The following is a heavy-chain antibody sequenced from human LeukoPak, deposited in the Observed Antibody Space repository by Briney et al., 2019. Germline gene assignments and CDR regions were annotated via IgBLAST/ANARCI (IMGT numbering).Heavy chain of an antibody. CDR2: IYTSGST. Sequence: PSETLSLTCTVSGVSISSGNYQWTWIRQPAGKGLEWIGRIYTSGSTNYNPSLKSRVTISVDTSKNQFSLKLSSVTAADTAVYYCAKGTGGTFYYFDYWGQGTLVTVSS. V-gene: IGHV4-61*02. CDR3: AKGTGGTFYYFDY. J-gene: IGHJ4*02. CDR1: GVSISSGNYQ. D-gene: IGHD2-8*02.